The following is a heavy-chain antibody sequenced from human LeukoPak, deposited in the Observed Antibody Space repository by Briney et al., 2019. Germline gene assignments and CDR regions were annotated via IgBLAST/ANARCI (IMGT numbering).Heavy chain of an antibody. J-gene: IGHJ3*01. V-gene: IGHV3-7*01. D-gene: IGHD1-26*01. CDR3: VAWGNSGNS. CDR1: GFTFSGHW. CDR2: MNGDGSQI. Sequence: GSLRLSCAASGFTFSGHWMSWVRQAPAKGLEWVAHMNGDGSQIYYMDFVKGRFTISRDNAKNSLYLQMNGLRAEDTAVYYCVAWGNSGNSWGQGTMVIVSS.